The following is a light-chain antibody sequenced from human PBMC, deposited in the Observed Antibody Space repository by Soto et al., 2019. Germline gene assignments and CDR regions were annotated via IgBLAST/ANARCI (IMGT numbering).Light chain of an antibody. CDR2: DAS. V-gene: IGKV3-11*01. CDR1: QSVTTF. CDR3: QQRTNWPLT. Sequence: EIVLTQSTVTLSLSPGERATLSCRASQSVTTFLACYQQKPGQAPTLLIYDASKRATCIPARFSVSVSETDFTLTISSLEPEDFAVYDCQQRTNWPLTFGGGTKVEIK. J-gene: IGKJ4*01.